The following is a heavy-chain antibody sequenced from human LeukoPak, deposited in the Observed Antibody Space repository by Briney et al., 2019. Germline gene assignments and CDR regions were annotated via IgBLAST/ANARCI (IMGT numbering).Heavy chain of an antibody. CDR1: GLTFSKYV. D-gene: IGHD6-6*01. CDR3: AKDASSSFY. V-gene: IGHV3-23*01. Sequence: GGSLRLSCAASGLTFSKYVMSWVRQAPGKGLDWVSSISSRGDDTYYADSVTGRFTISRDNSKNTLYLQMDSLRAEDTAVYYCAKDASSSFYWGQGTLVTVSS. CDR2: ISSRGDDT. J-gene: IGHJ4*02.